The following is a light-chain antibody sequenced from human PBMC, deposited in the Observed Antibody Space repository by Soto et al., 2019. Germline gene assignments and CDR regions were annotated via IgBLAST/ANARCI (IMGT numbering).Light chain of an antibody. CDR3: QQRSTWPPT. V-gene: IGKV3-11*01. CDR1: QSIGSY. CDR2: DAS. Sequence: EIVLTQSPVTLSLSPGERGTLSCRASQSIGSYLAWYQHRRGQAPRLLIYDASDRAPGIPARFSGSGSGTDFTLTITSLEPEDFAVYYCQQRSTWPPTFGPGTKVEIK. J-gene: IGKJ3*01.